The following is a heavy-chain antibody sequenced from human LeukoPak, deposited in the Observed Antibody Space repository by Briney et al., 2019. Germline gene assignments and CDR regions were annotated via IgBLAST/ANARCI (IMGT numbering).Heavy chain of an antibody. CDR1: GGSFSGYS. V-gene: IGHV4-34*01. J-gene: IGHJ3*02. CDR3: ARVPDSSGYWGAFDI. CDR2: INPGGRT. Sequence: SETLSLTCAVSGGSFSGYSWSWIRQPPGKGLEWIGEINPGGRTNYNPSLKSRVTISVDTSKNQFSLKLSSVTAADTAVYYCARVPDSSGYWGAFDIWGQGTMVTVSS. D-gene: IGHD3-22*01.